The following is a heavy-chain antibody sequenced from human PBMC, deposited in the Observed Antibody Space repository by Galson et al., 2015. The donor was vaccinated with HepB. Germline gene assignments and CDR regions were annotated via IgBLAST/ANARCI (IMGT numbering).Heavy chain of an antibody. D-gene: IGHD2-21*01. J-gene: IGHJ4*02. CDR3: ARYSSLIPDY. CDR1: GNTLTDYG. V-gene: IGHV1-18*01. CDR2: INVKYGVT. Sequence: SVKVSCKASGNTLTDYGFMWVRQAPGQGLEWVGWINVKYGVTNYAQKLQGRVTLTTDTSTSSAYMELRSLRFADTAVYYCARYSSLIPDYWGQGTLVTVSS.